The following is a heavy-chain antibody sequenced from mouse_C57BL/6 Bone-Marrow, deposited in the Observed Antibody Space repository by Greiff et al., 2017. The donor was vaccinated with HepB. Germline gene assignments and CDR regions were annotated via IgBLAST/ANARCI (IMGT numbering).Heavy chain of an antibody. J-gene: IGHJ2*01. Sequence: EVKLMESGGDLVKPGGSLKLSCAASGFTFSSYGMSWVRQTPDKRLEWVATISSGGSYTYYPDSVKGRFTISRDNAKNNLYLQMSHLKSEDTAMYYCARDFDYDGGYWGQGTTLTVSS. CDR1: GFTFSSYG. D-gene: IGHD2-4*01. V-gene: IGHV5-6*01. CDR2: ISSGGSYT. CDR3: ARDFDYDGGY.